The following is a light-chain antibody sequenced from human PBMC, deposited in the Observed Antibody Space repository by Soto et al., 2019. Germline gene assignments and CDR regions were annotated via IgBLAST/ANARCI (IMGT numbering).Light chain of an antibody. Sequence: DLQMTQSPSSLSASVGDRVTITCRASQSISSYLNWYQQKPGKAPKLLIYAASSLQSGVPSRFSVSGSGTDFTLTISSLQPEDFASYYCQQSYSTPFTFGPGTKVDIK. V-gene: IGKV1-39*01. CDR2: AAS. CDR1: QSISSY. CDR3: QQSYSTPFT. J-gene: IGKJ3*01.